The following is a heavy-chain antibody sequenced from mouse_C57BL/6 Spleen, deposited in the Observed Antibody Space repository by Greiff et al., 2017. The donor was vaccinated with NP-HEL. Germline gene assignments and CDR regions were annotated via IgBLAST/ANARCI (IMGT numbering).Heavy chain of an antibody. D-gene: IGHD1-1*01. CDR2: IDPSDSYT. Sequence: QVQLQQPGAELVKPGASVKLSCKASGYTFTSYWMQWVKQRPGQGLEWIGEIDPSDSYTNYNQKFKGKATLTVDTSSSTAYMQLSSLTSEDSAVYYCARRGLGSSYPYYAMDYWGQGTSVTVSS. CDR3: ARRGLGSSYPYYAMDY. CDR1: GYTFTSYW. V-gene: IGHV1-50*01. J-gene: IGHJ4*01.